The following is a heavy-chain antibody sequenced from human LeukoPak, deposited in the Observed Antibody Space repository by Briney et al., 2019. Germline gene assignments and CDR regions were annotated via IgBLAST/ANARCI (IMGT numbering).Heavy chain of an antibody. V-gene: IGHV3-30-3*01. D-gene: IGHD1-26*01. CDR3: ARGEWELLYYFDY. CDR2: ISYDGSNK. J-gene: IGHJ4*02. Sequence: GGSLRLSCAASGFTFSSYAMHWVRQAPGKGLEWVAVISYDGSNKYYADSVKGRFTISRDNSKNTLYLQMNSLRAEDTAVYYCARGEWELLYYFDYWGQGTLVTVSS. CDR1: GFTFSSYA.